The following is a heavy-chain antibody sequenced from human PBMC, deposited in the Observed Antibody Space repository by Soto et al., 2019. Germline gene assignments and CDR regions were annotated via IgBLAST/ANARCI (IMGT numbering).Heavy chain of an antibody. V-gene: IGHV4-4*07. CDR1: GASLSRYY. CDR2: IYATGDT. J-gene: IGHJ5*02. Sequence: SETLSLTCNVSGASLSRYYWSWIRQPPGKGLEWIGRIYATGDTDYNPSLKSRISMSVDMSKKQFSLTLRSVTAADTATYYCVRDGTKNLRDRFEPWGRGILVTVSS. CDR3: VRDGTKNLRDRFEP. D-gene: IGHD1-26*01.